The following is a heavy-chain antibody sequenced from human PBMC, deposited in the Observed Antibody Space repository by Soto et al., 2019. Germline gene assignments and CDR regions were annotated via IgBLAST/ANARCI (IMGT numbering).Heavy chain of an antibody. J-gene: IGHJ4*02. D-gene: IGHD3-16*01. CDR2: NIPIFGTT. Sequence: QVQLVQSGAEVKKPGSSVKGSCKASGGTFSSFAISWVRQAPGQGLEWMGGNIPIFGTTNYAQKFQGRVTITADESTSTAYLELSPLRSEDTAVYYCARDRDHAYDYWGQGTLVTVSS. V-gene: IGHV1-69*01. CDR3: ARDRDHAYDY. CDR1: GGTFSSFA.